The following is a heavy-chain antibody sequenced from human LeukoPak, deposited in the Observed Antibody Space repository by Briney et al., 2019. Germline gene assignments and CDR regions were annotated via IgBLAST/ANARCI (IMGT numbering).Heavy chain of an antibody. CDR3: ARDPQGAVAFDY. CDR1: GGSISSSNW. J-gene: IGHJ4*02. Sequence: SETLSLTCSVSGGSISSSNWWSWVRQPPGKGLEWIGEIYHSGSTNYNPSLKSRVTISVDKSKNQFSLKLSSVTAADTAVYYCARDPQGAVAFDYWGQGTLVTVSS. V-gene: IGHV4-4*02. CDR2: IYHSGST. D-gene: IGHD6-19*01.